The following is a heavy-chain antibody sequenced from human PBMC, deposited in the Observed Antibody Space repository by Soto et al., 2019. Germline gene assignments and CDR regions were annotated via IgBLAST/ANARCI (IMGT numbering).Heavy chain of an antibody. CDR3: ARDRVPAAPYYYYGMDV. CDR2: IYYSGST. Sequence: SETLSLTCTVSGGSISSGGYYWSWIRQHPGKGLEWIGYIYYSGSTCYNPSLKSRVTISVDTSKNQFSLKLSSVTAADTAVYYCARDRVPAAPYYYYGMDVWGQGTTVTVSS. CDR1: GGSISSGGYY. J-gene: IGHJ6*02. V-gene: IGHV4-31*03. D-gene: IGHD2-2*01.